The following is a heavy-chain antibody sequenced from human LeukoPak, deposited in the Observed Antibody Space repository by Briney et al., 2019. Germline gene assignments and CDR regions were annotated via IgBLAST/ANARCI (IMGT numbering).Heavy chain of an antibody. D-gene: IGHD3-22*01. CDR2: ISSSGST. Sequence: SQTLSLSCTVSGDSISSGDYYWSWTRQPAGKGVEWIGRISSSGSTNYNPSLKSRVTISVDTPKNQFSLKLSSVTAADTAVYFCARGPYSYDSSGAFDIWGQGTMVTVSS. V-gene: IGHV4-61*02. J-gene: IGHJ3*02. CDR3: ARGPYSYDSSGAFDI. CDR1: GDSISSGDYY.